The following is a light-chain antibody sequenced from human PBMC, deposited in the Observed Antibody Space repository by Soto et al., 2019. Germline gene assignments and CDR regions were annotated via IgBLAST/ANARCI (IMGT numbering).Light chain of an antibody. CDR2: AAS. J-gene: IGKJ2*02. CDR3: LQHNIYPRT. CDR1: QGIRND. Sequence: DIQMTQSPSSLSASVGDRVTITCRASQGIRNDVGWYQQKAGQAPKRLISAASHLQRGVPSRFSGTGSGTEFTLTISSLQPEDFATYYCLQHNIYPRTFGQGTRLEIK. V-gene: IGKV1-17*01.